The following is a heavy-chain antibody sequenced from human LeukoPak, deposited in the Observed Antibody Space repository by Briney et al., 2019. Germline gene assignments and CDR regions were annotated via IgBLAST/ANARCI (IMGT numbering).Heavy chain of an antibody. CDR1: GFTFTSYW. CDR2: TNSAGTST. CDR3: ARGGSGGYSPFDY. Sequence: QSGGSLRLSCAVSGFTFTSYWMHWVRQAPGKGLVWVSRTNSAGTSTTYADSVQGRFIISRDNAKNTLYLQMNSLRAEDTAVYYCARGGSGGYSPFDYWGQGTLVTVSS. J-gene: IGHJ4*02. V-gene: IGHV3-74*01. D-gene: IGHD3-10*01.